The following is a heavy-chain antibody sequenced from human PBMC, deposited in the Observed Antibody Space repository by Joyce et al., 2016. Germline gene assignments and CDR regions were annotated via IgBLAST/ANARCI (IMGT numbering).Heavy chain of an antibody. V-gene: IGHV3-23*01. CDR2: TSASGGST. CDR1: GFTFSSYA. CDR3: AKHSSSSYYSGMDV. J-gene: IGHJ6*02. D-gene: IGHD6-6*01. Sequence: EVQVLESGGGLIQPGGSLRLSCAASGFTFSSYAMSWVRQAPGKRLECVSGTSASGGSTYDADSVKGRFTISRDNSKNTLYLQMNSLRAEDTAVYYCAKHSSSSYYSGMDVWGQGTTVTVSS.